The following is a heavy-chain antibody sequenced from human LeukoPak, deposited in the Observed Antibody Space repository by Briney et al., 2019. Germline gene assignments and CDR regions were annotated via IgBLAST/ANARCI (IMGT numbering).Heavy chain of an antibody. CDR3: AKWGDYDILTGYYVPDY. CDR2: ITGSDGTS. D-gene: IGHD3-9*01. J-gene: IGHJ4*02. V-gene: IGHV3-23*01. Sequence: GASLRLSCVASGFTFTNYAMSWVRQAPGKGLEWVSAITGSDGTSHYADSVKGRFTISRDNSKNTLYLQVNSLRAEDTAVYYCAKWGDYDILTGYYVPDYWGQGTLVTVSS. CDR1: GFTFTNYA.